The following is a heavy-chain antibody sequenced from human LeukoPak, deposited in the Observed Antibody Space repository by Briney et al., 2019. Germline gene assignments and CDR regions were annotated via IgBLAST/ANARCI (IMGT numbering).Heavy chain of an antibody. CDR3: AKDLTPDGVWDIDY. CDR2: IYGGVTGTT. V-gene: IGHV3-23*01. CDR1: GFTFSKYT. Sequence: SGGSLRLSCVASGFTFSKYTMSWVRQAPGKGLEWVSGIYGGVTGTTFYAESVKGRFTISRDNSKNTLYLQMNSLRDEDTAVYYCAKDLTPDGVWDIDYWGRGTLITVSS. J-gene: IGHJ4*02. D-gene: IGHD3-9*01.